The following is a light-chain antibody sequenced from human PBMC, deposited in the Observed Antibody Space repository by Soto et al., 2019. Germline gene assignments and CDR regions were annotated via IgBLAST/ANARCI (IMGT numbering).Light chain of an antibody. CDR3: QNYDNWPPTWT. CDR1: RDIGSD. CDR2: AAS. J-gene: IGKJ1*01. Sequence: ATQITQSPSSLSSSVLDSITITCRASRDIGSDLSWYQQKPGKAPTLLIYAASNLQSGVPSRFRGSRSGTEFTLTISSLQSEDFAVYYCQNYDNWPPTWTFGQGTKVDIK. V-gene: IGKV1-6*01.